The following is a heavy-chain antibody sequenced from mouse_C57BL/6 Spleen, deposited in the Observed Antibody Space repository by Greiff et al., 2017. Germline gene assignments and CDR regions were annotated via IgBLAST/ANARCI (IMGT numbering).Heavy chain of an antibody. CDR2: INPSTGGT. D-gene: IGHD1-1*01. J-gene: IGHJ1*03. V-gene: IGHV1-42*01. CDR3: ARCGGSSPYWYFDV. CDR1: GYSFTGYY. Sequence: VQLQQSGPELVKPGASVKISCKASGYSFTGYYMNWVKQSPEKSLEWIGEINPSTGGTTYNQKFKAKATLTVDKSSSPAYMQLKSLTSEDSAVYYGARCGGSSPYWYFDVWGTGTTVTVSS.